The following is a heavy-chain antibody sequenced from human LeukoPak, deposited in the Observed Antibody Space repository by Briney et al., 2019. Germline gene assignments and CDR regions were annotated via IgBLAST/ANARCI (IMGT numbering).Heavy chain of an antibody. J-gene: IGHJ3*02. D-gene: IGHD5-18*01. CDR3: ARSEFSYGADAFDI. CDR2: IYYSGST. Sequence: SETLSLTCTVSGGSISSYYWSWIRQPPGKGLEWIGYIYYSGSTNYSPSLKSRVTISVDTSKNQFSLKLSSVTAADTAVYYCARSEFSYGADAFDIWGQGTMVTVSS. V-gene: IGHV4-59*01. CDR1: GGSISSYY.